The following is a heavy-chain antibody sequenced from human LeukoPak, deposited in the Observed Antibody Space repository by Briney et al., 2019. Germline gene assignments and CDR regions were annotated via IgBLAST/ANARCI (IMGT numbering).Heavy chain of an antibody. J-gene: IGHJ4*02. D-gene: IGHD3-9*01. CDR2: INPSGGST. CDR3: VGGDILTGYYNLDY. V-gene: IGHV1-46*01. CDR1: GFTFTSYY. Sequence: GASVKVSCKASGFTFTSYYMHWVRQAPGQGLEWMGIINPSGGSTSYAQKFQGRVTMIRDTSTSTVYMELSSLRSEDTAVYYCVGGDILTGYYNLDYWGQGTLVTVSS.